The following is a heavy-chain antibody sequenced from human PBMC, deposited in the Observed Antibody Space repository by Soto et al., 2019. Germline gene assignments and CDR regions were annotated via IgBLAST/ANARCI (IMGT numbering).Heavy chain of an antibody. CDR2: IYYSGST. D-gene: IGHD5-12*01. CDR1: GGSISSYY. CDR3: ARVGGDSGYDSNYYYYYMDV. J-gene: IGHJ6*03. Sequence: SETLSLTCTVSGGSISSYYWSGIRQPPGKGLEWIGYIYYSGSTNYNPSLKSRVTISVDTSKNQFSLKLSSVTAADTAVYYCARVGGDSGYDSNYYYYYMDVWGKGTTVTVSS. V-gene: IGHV4-59*01.